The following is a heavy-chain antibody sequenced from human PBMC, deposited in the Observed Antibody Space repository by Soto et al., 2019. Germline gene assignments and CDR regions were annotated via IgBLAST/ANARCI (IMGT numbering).Heavy chain of an antibody. CDR2: ISGSGGST. V-gene: IGHV3-23*01. Sequence: GGSLRLSCAASGFTFSSYAMSWVRQAPGKGLEWVSAISGSGGSTYYADSVKGRFTISRDNAKNSLYLQMNSLRAEDTAVYYCARGVGTPKFDYWGQGTLVTVSS. CDR1: GFTFSSYA. J-gene: IGHJ4*02. CDR3: ARGVGTPKFDY.